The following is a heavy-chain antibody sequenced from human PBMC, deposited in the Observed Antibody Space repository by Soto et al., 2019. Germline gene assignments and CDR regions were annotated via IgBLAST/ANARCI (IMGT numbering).Heavy chain of an antibody. J-gene: IGHJ6*02. CDR3: AKDLFSLVRGASDYPYGMDV. CDR2: IRSKPYDGTT. V-gene: IGHV3-49*03. D-gene: IGHD3-10*01. Sequence: RLSCTASGFTFGDYAMSWFRQAPGKGLEWVVFIRSKPYDGTTEYAASAKGRFTISRDDSKSIAYLQMNSLKTEDTAVYYCAKDLFSLVRGASDYPYGMDVWGQGTSVTVS. CDR1: GFTFGDYA.